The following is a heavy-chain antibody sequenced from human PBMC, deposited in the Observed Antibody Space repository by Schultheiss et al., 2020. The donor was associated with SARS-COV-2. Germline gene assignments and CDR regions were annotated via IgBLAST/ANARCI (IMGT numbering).Heavy chain of an antibody. D-gene: IGHD1-26*01. J-gene: IGHJ4*02. CDR3: ARDRSSGSLDY. V-gene: IGHV3-30*07. CDR1: GFTFSSYA. CDR2: ISYDGSNK. Sequence: GGSLRLSCAASGFTFSSYAMHWVRQAPGKGLEWVAVISYDGSNKYYADSVKGRFTISRDNSKNTLYLQMNSLRAEDTAVYYCARDRSSGSLDYWGQGTLVTVSS.